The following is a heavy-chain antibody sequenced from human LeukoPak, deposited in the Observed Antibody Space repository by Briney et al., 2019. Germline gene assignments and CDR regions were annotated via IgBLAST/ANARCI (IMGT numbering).Heavy chain of an antibody. D-gene: IGHD2-2*01. J-gene: IGHJ4*02. Sequence: GGSLRLSCAASGFTFSSYGMHWVRQAPGKGLEWVAVIWYDGSNKYYADSVKGRFTISRDNSKNTLYLQMNSLRAEDTAVYYCTRIFEDIVVVPADNPYYFDYWGQGTLVTVSS. CDR2: IWYDGSNK. CDR1: GFTFSSYG. V-gene: IGHV3-33*01. CDR3: TRIFEDIVVVPADNPYYFDY.